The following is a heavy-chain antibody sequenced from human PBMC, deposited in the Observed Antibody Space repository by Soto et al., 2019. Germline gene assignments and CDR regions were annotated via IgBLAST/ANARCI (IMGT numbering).Heavy chain of an antibody. Sequence: ASVKVSCKASGYTFTSYGISWVRQAPGQGLEWKGWISAYNGNTNYAQKLQGRVTMTTDTSTSTAYMELRSLRSDDTAVYYCARARDSSSSGYYYYYMDVWGKGTTVTVSS. J-gene: IGHJ6*03. V-gene: IGHV1-18*01. CDR3: ARARDSSSSGYYYYYMDV. CDR2: ISAYNGNT. D-gene: IGHD6-6*01. CDR1: GYTFTSYG.